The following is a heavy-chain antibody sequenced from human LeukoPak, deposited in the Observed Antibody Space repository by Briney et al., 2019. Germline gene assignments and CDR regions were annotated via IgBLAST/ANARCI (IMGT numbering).Heavy chain of an antibody. J-gene: IGHJ4*02. Sequence: ASVKVSCKASVYIFTSYDINWVRQAPGQGLEWMGRINPNSGGTNYAQKFQGRVTMSRDTSISTAYMELSRLRSDDAAVYYCARDRGIKSDYWGQGTLVTVSS. CDR3: ARDRGIKSDY. CDR2: INPNSGGT. D-gene: IGHD5-24*01. CDR1: VYIFTSYD. V-gene: IGHV1-2*06.